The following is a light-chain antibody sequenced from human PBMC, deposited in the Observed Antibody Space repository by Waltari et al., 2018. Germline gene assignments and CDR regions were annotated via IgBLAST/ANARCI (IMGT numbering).Light chain of an antibody. J-gene: IGLJ3*02. CDR1: GSNIGAGFD. CDR3: QSYDSSLTGSWV. CDR2: GNN. V-gene: IGLV1-40*01. Sequence: QSVLTQPPSVSGAPGQRVTISCTGSGSNIGAGFDVPGYQQLPGTAPKLLVYGNNSRPSGVPDRFSASKSGTSASLAITGLQAEDEADYYCQSYDSSLTGSWVFGGGTKLTVL.